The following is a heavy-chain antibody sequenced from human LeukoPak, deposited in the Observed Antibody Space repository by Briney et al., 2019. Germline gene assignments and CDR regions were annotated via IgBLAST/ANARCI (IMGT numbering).Heavy chain of an antibody. Sequence: GGSLRLSCAASGFTFSSYSMNWVRQAPGQWLDWVSSISSGSSYIYYADSVKGRFTISRDNAKNSLYLQKNSLRAEDTAVYYCARHAYYYDSSGYWGPFDYWGQGTLVTVSS. CDR1: GFTFSSYS. CDR3: ARHAYYYDSSGYWGPFDY. D-gene: IGHD3-22*01. CDR2: ISSGSSYI. V-gene: IGHV3-21*06. J-gene: IGHJ4*02.